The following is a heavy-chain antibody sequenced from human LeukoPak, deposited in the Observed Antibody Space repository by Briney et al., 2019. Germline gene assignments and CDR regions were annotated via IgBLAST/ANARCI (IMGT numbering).Heavy chain of an antibody. CDR3: ARLESIAAAGRVAFDI. CDR1: GDSISSYN. V-gene: IGHV4-59*01. D-gene: IGHD6-13*01. J-gene: IGHJ3*02. Sequence: SETLSLTCTVAGDSISSYNWSWIRQPPGKGLEWIGYIYYSGSTNYNPSLKSRVTISVDTSKNQFSLKLSSVTAADTAVYYCARLESIAAAGRVAFDIWGQGTMVTVSS. CDR2: IYYSGST.